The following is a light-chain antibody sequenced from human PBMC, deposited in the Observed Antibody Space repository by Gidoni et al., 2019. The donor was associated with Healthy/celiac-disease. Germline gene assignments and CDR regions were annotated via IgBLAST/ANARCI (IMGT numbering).Light chain of an antibody. Sequence: DIQMTQPPSTLSASVGDRVTITCRASQSISSWLAWYQQKPGKAPKLLIYKASSLESGVPSRFSGSGSGTEFTLTISSLQPDDFATYYCQQYNSYSPEFXGXTKVEIK. V-gene: IGKV1-5*03. CDR2: KAS. J-gene: IGKJ4*01. CDR3: QQYNSYSPE. CDR1: QSISSW.